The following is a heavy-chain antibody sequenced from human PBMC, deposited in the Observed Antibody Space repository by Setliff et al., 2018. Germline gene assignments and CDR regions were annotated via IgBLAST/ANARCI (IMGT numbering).Heavy chain of an antibody. CDR3: LMIVLR. J-gene: IGHJ3*01. D-gene: IGHD2-8*01. CDR2: ISGSGTTT. Sequence: GGSLRLSCAGSGFPFSSHAITWVRQAPGKGLEWVSSISGSGTTTYYADSVKGRFTVSRDNAKNTLYLQMNSLRAEDTAVYYCLMIVLRWGQGTMVTVSS. V-gene: IGHV3-23*01. CDR1: GFPFSSHA.